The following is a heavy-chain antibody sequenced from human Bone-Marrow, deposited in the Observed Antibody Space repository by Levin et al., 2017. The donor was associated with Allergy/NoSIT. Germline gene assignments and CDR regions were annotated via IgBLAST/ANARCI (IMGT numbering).Heavy chain of an antibody. V-gene: IGHV3-23*01. Sequence: PGGSLRLSCAASGFTFSSYAMSWVRQAPGKGLEWVSAISGSGGSTYYADSVKGRFTISRDNSKNTLYLQMNSLRAEDTAVYYCARVISYDSSGPRPEKYYFDYWGQGTLVTVSS. J-gene: IGHJ4*02. D-gene: IGHD3-22*01. CDR2: ISGSGGST. CDR1: GFTFSSYA. CDR3: ARVISYDSSGPRPEKYYFDY.